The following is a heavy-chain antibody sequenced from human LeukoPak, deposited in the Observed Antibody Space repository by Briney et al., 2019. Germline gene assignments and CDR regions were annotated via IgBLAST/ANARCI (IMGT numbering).Heavy chain of an antibody. J-gene: IGHJ3*02. V-gene: IGHV3-30*18. CDR3: ANWAAGTAFDI. Sequence: GGSLRLSCAASGFTFSSYGMHWVRQAPGKGLEWVAVISYDGSNKYYADSVKGRFTISRDNSKDTLYLQMNSLRAEDTAVYYCANWAAGTAFDIWGQGTMVTASS. D-gene: IGHD6-13*01. CDR1: GFTFSSYG. CDR2: ISYDGSNK.